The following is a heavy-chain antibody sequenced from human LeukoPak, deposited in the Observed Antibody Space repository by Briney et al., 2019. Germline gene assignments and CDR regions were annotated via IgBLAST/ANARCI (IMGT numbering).Heavy chain of an antibody. Sequence: PSETLSLTCAVYGGSFSGYYWSWIRQPPGKGLEWSGEINHSVSTNYNPSLKSRVTISVDTSKNQFSLKLSSVTAADTAVYYCARTARKIITMVRGVSFFDYWGQGTLVTVSS. V-gene: IGHV4-34*01. J-gene: IGHJ4*02. D-gene: IGHD3-10*01. CDR3: ARTARKIITMVRGVSFFDY. CDR1: GGSFSGYY. CDR2: INHSVST.